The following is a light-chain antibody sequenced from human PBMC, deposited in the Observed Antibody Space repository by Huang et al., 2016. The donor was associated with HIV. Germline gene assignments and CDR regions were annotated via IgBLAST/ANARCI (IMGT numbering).Light chain of an antibody. Sequence: DIQMTQSPSSVSASIGDRVTITCRASQGISSWVAWYQQKPGKAPKLLIYAASSLQSWVPSRFSGSGSGTDFTLTISSLQPEDFATYYCQQANSFRALTFGGGTKVEIK. J-gene: IGKJ4*01. CDR3: QQANSFRALT. CDR2: AAS. CDR1: QGISSW. V-gene: IGKV1-12*01.